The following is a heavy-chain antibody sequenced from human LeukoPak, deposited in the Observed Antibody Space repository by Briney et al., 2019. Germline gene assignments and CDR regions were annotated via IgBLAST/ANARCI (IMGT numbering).Heavy chain of an antibody. CDR3: ARHRGSGWSIFDY. D-gene: IGHD6-19*01. V-gene: IGHV4-34*01. J-gene: IGHJ4*02. CDR1: GGSFSGYY. CDR2: INHSGST. Sequence: PSETLSLTCAVYGGSFSGYYWSWIRQPPGKGLEWIGEINHSGSTNYNPSLKSRVTISVDTSKNQFSLKPSSVTAADTAVYYCARHRGSGWSIFDYWGQGTLVTVSS.